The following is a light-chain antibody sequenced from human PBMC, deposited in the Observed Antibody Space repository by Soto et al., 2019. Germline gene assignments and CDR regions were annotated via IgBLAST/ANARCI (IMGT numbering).Light chain of an antibody. CDR3: QQYSGYSPYT. CDR1: QSIGSS. V-gene: IGKV1-5*03. J-gene: IGKJ2*01. CDR2: RAS. Sequence: DIQMTQSASTLSASVGDRVTITCRASQSIGSSLAWYQQKPGKAPKLLIYRASTLEDRVPSRFSGSGSGAEFSLTISSLQHDDFETYYCQQYSGYSPYTFRQATKLEI.